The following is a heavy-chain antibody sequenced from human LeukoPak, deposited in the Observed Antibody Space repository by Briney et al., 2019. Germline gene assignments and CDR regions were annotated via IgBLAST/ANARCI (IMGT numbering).Heavy chain of an antibody. CDR3: ARESQAVGALLGL. V-gene: IGHV4-59*01. CDR1: GGSISSYY. Sequence: QVQLQESGPGLVKPSETLSLTCTVSGGSISSYYWSRIRQPPGEGLEWIGYIYYSGSTNYNPSLKSRVTISVDTSKNQFSLKLSSVTAADTAVYYCARESQAVGALLGLWGQGTLVTVSS. CDR2: IYYSGST. J-gene: IGHJ4*02. D-gene: IGHD1-26*01.